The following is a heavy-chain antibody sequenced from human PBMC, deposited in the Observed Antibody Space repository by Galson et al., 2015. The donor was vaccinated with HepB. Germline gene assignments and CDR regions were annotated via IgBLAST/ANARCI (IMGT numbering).Heavy chain of an antibody. J-gene: IGHJ3*01. Sequence: SLRLSCAASGLTFSNYWMHWVRQAPGKGLVWVSRINSDGSSTTYADSVKGRFTISRDHSKNTMYLQMNSLRAEDTAVYYCARGGWFGNAFDVWGQGTLVTVSS. V-gene: IGHV3-74*01. CDR3: ARGGWFGNAFDV. D-gene: IGHD3-10*01. CDR1: GLTFSNYW. CDR2: INSDGSST.